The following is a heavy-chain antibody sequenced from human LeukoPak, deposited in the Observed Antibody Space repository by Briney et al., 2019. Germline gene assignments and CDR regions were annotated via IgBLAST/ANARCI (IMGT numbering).Heavy chain of an antibody. Sequence: GGSLRLSCAASGFTFTTYGMHWVRQAPGKGLEWVAIIWYDGSNKYYADSVRGRFTISRDNSKNTLYLQMNSLRVEDTAMYYCAGGEPYVYWGQGTLVTVSS. J-gene: IGHJ4*02. CDR1: GFTFTTYG. D-gene: IGHD1-14*01. CDR2: IWYDGSNK. CDR3: AGGEPYVY. V-gene: IGHV3-33*01.